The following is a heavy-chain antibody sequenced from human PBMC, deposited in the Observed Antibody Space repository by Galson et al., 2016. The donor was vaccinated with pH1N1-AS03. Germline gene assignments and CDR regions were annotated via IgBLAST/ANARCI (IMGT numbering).Heavy chain of an antibody. CDR2: TYYRSRWYN. J-gene: IGHJ6*02. V-gene: IGHV6-1*01. D-gene: IGHD5/OR15-5a*01. CDR1: GDSVSSHSVA. Sequence: CAISGDSVSSHSVAWNWIRQSPSRGLEWLGRTYYRSRWYNDYALSVESRITINPDTSKNQFSLHLNSVTSEDTAVYYCARGRSSAMDVWGQGTTVTVSS. CDR3: ARGRSSAMDV.